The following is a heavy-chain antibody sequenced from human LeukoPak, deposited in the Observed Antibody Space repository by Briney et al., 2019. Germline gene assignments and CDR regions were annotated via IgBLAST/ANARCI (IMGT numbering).Heavy chain of an antibody. CDR2: ISYDGSNK. CDR3: ARDLGAAAGYFDY. CDR1: GFTFSSYA. D-gene: IGHD6-13*01. V-gene: IGHV3-30-3*01. Sequence: GGSLRLSCAASGFTFSSYAMHWVRQAPGKGLEWVAVISYDGSNKYYADSVKGRFTISRDNSKNTLYLQMNSLRAEDTAVYYCARDLGAAAGYFDYWGQGTLVTVSS. J-gene: IGHJ4*02.